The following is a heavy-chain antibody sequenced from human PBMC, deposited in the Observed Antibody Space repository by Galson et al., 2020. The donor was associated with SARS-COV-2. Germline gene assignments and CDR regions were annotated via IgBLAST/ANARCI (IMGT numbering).Heavy chain of an antibody. J-gene: IGHJ5*02. V-gene: IGHV3-23*03. Sequence: ASLKISCAASGFSFRSYAMSWVRQAPGEGLEWVSVLYIGGGTNYADSVKGRFIISRDNSKKTLYLQMNSLRDDDTAIYYCAQGGPYCGPDCHRWGQGTQVTVSS. D-gene: IGHD2-21*02. CDR3: AQGGPYCGPDCHR. CDR2: LYIGGGT. CDR1: GFSFRSYA.